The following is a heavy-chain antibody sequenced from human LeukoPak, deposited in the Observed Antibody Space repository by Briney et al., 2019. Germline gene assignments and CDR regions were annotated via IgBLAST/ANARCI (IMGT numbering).Heavy chain of an antibody. CDR3: AREGSTVTTEAYYYYYYGMDV. CDR1: GFTFGDHP. D-gene: IGHD4-17*01. CDR2: IQRDGRDN. V-gene: IGHV3-7*01. Sequence: GESLRLSCTTSGFTFGDHPMSSVPQAPGRGLERVATIQRDGRDNNYVDSVKGRFTISRDNAKNSLYLQMNSLRAEDTAVYYCAREGSTVTTEAYYYYYYGMDVWGQGTTVTVSS. J-gene: IGHJ6*02.